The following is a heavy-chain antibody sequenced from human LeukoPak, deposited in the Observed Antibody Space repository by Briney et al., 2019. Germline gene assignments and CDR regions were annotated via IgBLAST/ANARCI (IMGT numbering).Heavy chain of an antibody. D-gene: IGHD6-13*01. CDR2: IIPILGIA. CDR3: ARDRVDSSTYFDY. V-gene: IGHV1-69*04. J-gene: IGHJ4*02. CDR1: GGTFSSYA. Sequence: ASVKVSCKASGGTFSSYAISWVRQAPGQGLEWMGRIIPILGIANYAQKFQGRVTITADKSTSTAYMELSSLRSEDTAVYYCARDRVDSSTYFDYWGQGTLVTVSS.